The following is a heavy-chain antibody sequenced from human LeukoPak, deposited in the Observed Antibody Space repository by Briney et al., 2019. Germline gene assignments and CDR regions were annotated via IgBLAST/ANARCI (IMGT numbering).Heavy chain of an antibody. Sequence: SETLSLTCAVYGGSFSGYYWSWIRQPPGKGLEWIGEINHSGSTNYNPSLKSRVTISVDTSKNQFSLKLSSVTAADTAVYYCARGRIDLYYYDSSGYPYYFDYWGQGTLVTVSS. J-gene: IGHJ4*02. CDR3: ARGRIDLYYYDSSGYPYYFDY. D-gene: IGHD3-22*01. CDR2: INHSGST. V-gene: IGHV4-34*01. CDR1: GGSFSGYY.